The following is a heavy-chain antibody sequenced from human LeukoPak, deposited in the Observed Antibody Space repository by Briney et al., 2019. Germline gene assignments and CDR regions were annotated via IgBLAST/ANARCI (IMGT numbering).Heavy chain of an antibody. CDR1: GVSITSSSYN. D-gene: IGHD6-13*01. CDR2: IYYSGNT. CDR3: SSHSRAGHYYFYYVVV. J-gene: IGHJ6*03. Sequence: SETLSLTCTVSGVSITSSSYNWGWIRQPPGKGLEWIGSIYYSGNTYYNPSLKSRVTISVDTSKNQFSLKLNSVTAADTAVYYCSSHSRAGHYYFYYVVVWGKGTTVTVSS. V-gene: IGHV4-39*01.